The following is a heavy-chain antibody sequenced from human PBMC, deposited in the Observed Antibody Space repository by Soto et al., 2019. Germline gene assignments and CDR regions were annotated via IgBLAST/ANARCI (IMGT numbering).Heavy chain of an antibody. D-gene: IGHD3-16*02. V-gene: IGHV1-8*01. J-gene: IGHJ3*02. CDR2: MNHNSGNT. CDR1: GYTFTSYD. CDR3: ARYMITFGGVIVRGAFDI. Sequence: ASVKVSCKASGYTFTSYDINWVRQATGQGLEWMGWMNHNSGNTGNAQKFQGSVTMTRNTSISTAYMELSSLRSKDTAVYYCARYMITFGGVIVRGAFDIWGQGTMVTVSS.